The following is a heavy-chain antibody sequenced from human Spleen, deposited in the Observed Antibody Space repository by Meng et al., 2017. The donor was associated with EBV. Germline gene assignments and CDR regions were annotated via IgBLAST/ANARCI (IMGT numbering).Heavy chain of an antibody. V-gene: IGHV4-34*01. J-gene: IGHJ4*02. CDR3: ARGEYSGYNYPD. CDR2: INYSGGT. D-gene: IGHD5-12*01. CDR1: GGSFSGYY. Sequence: QWGAGLLKAAETWSLPCAVYGGSFSGYYWTWIRQPPGKGLEWIGDINYSGGTNYNPSLKSRVSISVDMSKNQFSLNLRSATAADTAVYYCARGEYSGYNYPDWGQGTLVTVSS.